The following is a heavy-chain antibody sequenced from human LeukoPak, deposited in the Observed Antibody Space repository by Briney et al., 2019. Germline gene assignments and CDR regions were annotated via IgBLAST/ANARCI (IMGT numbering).Heavy chain of an antibody. CDR3: ARGRRIVVLPGRGYFDL. D-gene: IGHD4/OR15-4a*01. V-gene: IGHV4-39*02. CDR1: GDSISSSSYY. CDR2: IYYAGSP. J-gene: IGHJ2*01. Sequence: TSETLSLTCNVSGDSISSSSYYWSWIRVPPGKGLEWIGSIYYAGSPYYNPSLKSRVTLSVDTSTNHFSLNIKSVTAADTAMYYCARGRRIVVLPGRGYFDLWGRGTLVTVSS.